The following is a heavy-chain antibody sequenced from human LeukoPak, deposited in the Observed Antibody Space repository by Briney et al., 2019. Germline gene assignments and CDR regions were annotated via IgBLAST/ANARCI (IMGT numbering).Heavy chain of an antibody. CDR1: VGSFSGYY. CDR3: ARGGYSFDY. Sequence: SETLSLTCAVYVGSFSGYYWSWIRQPPGKGLEWIGEINHSGSTNYNSSLKSRVTISVDTSKNQFSLKLSSVTAADTAVYYCARGGYSFDYLGQGTLVAVSS. J-gene: IGHJ4*02. V-gene: IGHV4-34*01. D-gene: IGHD5-18*01. CDR2: INHSGST.